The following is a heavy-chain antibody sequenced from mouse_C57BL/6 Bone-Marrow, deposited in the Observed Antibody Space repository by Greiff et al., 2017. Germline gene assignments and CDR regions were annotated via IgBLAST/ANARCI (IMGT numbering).Heavy chain of an antibody. J-gene: IGHJ3*01. Sequence: QVQLKQSGPELVKPGASVKISCKASGYAFSSSWMNWVKQRPGKGLEWIGRIYPGDGDTNYNGKFKGKATLTADKSSSTAYMQLSSLTSEDSAVYCGASQLRLRGGFAYWGQGTLVTVSA. V-gene: IGHV1-82*01. CDR3: ASQLRLRGGFAY. CDR2: IYPGDGDT. D-gene: IGHD3-2*02. CDR1: GYAFSSSW.